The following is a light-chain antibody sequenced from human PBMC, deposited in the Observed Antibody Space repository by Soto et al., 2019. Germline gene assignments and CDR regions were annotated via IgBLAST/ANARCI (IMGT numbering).Light chain of an antibody. Sequence: DIQLTQSPSFLSASVGDRVTISCRASQGINSYLAWYQQKPGKAPKLLIYAASTLQSGVPSRFSGSGSGTEFTVTISSLQPEDFATYYCQRVNSYLLTFGGGTKVQIK. CDR3: QRVNSYLLT. CDR1: QGINSY. CDR2: AAS. V-gene: IGKV1-9*01. J-gene: IGKJ4*01.